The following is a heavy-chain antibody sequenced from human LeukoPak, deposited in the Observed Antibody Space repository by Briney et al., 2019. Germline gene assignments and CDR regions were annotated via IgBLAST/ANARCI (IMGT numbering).Heavy chain of an antibody. Sequence: SETLSLTCSVSGDSIIGYYWGWIRQPPGKGLEWIGSIYYSGSTYYNPSLKSRVTISVDTSKNQFSLKLRSVTAADTAVYYRARVTGYMIEDYFDYWGQGTLVTVSS. CDR1: GDSIIGYY. CDR2: IYYSGST. V-gene: IGHV4-39*07. CDR3: ARVTGYMIEDYFDY. D-gene: IGHD3-22*01. J-gene: IGHJ4*02.